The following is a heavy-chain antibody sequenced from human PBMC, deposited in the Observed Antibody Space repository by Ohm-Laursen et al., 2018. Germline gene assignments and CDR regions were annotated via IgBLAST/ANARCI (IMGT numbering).Heavy chain of an antibody. CDR3: ARDETNFLDY. V-gene: IGHV4-61*01. CDR1: GGSVSSGSYY. CDR2: ISYSGNT. J-gene: IGHJ4*02. Sequence: GTLSLTCPVSGGSVSSGSYYWSWIRQPPGKGLEWIGYISYSGNTNYNPSLKSRVTISVDTSKNQFSLKLSSVTAADTAVYYCARDETNFLDYWGQGTLVTVSS. D-gene: IGHD2-8*01.